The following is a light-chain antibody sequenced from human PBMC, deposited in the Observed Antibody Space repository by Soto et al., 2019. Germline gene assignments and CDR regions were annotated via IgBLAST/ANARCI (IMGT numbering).Light chain of an antibody. CDR1: SRDVGSYNL. CDR3: CSFAGSSPYV. Sequence: QSALTQPASVSGSPGQSITISCTGTSRDVGSYNLVSWYQQHPGNAPKLIIYEGTKRPSGVSYRFSGSKSGNTASLTISGLQEEDEGDYHCCSFAGSSPYVFGTGTKVTVL. CDR2: EGT. J-gene: IGLJ1*01. V-gene: IGLV2-23*01.